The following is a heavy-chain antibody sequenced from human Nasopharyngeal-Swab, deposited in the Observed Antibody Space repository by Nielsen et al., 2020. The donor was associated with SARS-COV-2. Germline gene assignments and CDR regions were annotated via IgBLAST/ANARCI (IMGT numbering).Heavy chain of an antibody. V-gene: IGHV1-69*01. CDR2: IIPIFGTA. J-gene: IGHJ4*02. Sequence: WVRQAPGHGLEWMGGIIPIFGTANYAQKFQGRVTITADESTSTAYMELSSLRSEDTAVYYCARDPSGDYYYDSSGRPRHYFDYWGQGTLVTVSS. D-gene: IGHD3-22*01. CDR3: ARDPSGDYYYDSSGRPRHYFDY.